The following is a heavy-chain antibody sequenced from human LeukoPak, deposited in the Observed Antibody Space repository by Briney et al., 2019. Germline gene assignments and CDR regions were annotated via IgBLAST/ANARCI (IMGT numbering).Heavy chain of an antibody. CDR2: IKQDGSEK. D-gene: IGHD4-17*01. V-gene: IGHV3-7*01. Sequence: GGSLRLSCAASGFTFSSYWMSWVRQAPGKGLEWVANIKQDGSEKYYVDSVKGRFTISRDNAKNTLYLQMNSLRAEDTAVYYCARDLDYGDYNWFDPWGQGTLVTVSS. J-gene: IGHJ5*02. CDR3: ARDLDYGDYNWFDP. CDR1: GFTFSSYW.